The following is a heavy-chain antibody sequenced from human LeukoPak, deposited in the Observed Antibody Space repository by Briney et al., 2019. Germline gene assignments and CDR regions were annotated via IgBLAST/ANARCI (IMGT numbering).Heavy chain of an antibody. V-gene: IGHV3-30*18. J-gene: IGHJ4*02. Sequence: GGSLRLSCAASGITFSSYGMQWVRQAPGKGLEWVSVISYDGRNKYYADSVKGRFTISRDNSKNTLYLQMNSLRAEDTAVYYCAKSYYDFWNGYYQTFDYWGQGTLVSVSS. CDR1: GITFSSYG. CDR3: AKSYYDFWNGYYQTFDY. CDR2: ISYDGRNK. D-gene: IGHD3-3*01.